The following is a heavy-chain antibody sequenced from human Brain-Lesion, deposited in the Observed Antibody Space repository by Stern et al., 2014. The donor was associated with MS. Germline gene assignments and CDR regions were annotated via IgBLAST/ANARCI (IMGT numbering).Heavy chain of an antibody. D-gene: IGHD1-26*01. V-gene: IGHV1-24*01. J-gene: IGHJ4*02. CDR3: ATLSPGAGGNYYRHFDY. CDR2: FDPEDGET. CDR1: GYTLTELS. Sequence: QVQLLQPGAEVKKPGASVKVSCKVSGYTLTELSMHWVRQAPRKGLEWMGGFDPEDGETIYAQKFQGRVTMTEDTSTDTAYMELSSLGSEDTAVYYCATLSPGAGGNYYRHFDYWGQGTPVTVSS.